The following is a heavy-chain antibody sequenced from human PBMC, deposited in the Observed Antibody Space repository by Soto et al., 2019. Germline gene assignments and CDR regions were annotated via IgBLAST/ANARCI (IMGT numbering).Heavy chain of an antibody. D-gene: IGHD3-10*01. CDR2: ISYAGSSQ. Sequence: QVQLVESGGGVVQPGRSLRLSCVASGFTFSSYAMHWVRQAPGQGLEWVAVISYAGSSQYYADYVKGRFTISRDTSKNTRYQEKNSLRAEDTAVYYRANDYIMYYYGSDTCGGPWGQGTLVTVPS. J-gene: IGHJ5*02. CDR3: ANDYIMYYYGSDTCGGP. CDR1: GFTFSSYA. V-gene: IGHV3-30-3*02.